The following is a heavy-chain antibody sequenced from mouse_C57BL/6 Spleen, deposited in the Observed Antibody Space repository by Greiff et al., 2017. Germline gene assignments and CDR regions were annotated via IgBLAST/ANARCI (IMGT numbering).Heavy chain of an antibody. CDR3: ARGGSAGYGEYFDY. J-gene: IGHJ2*01. V-gene: IGHV1-81*01. Sequence: VKLVESGAELARPGASVTLSCKASGYTFTSYGISWVKQRTGQGLEWIGEIYPRSGNTYYNEKFKGKATLTADKSSSTAYMELRSLTSEDSAVYFCARGGSAGYGEYFDYWGQGTTLTVSS. D-gene: IGHD3-2*02. CDR2: IYPRSGNT. CDR1: GYTFTSYG.